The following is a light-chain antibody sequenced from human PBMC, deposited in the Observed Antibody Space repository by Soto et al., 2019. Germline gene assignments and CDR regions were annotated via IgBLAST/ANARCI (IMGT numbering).Light chain of an antibody. CDR1: ESVDSNY. J-gene: IGKJ1*01. V-gene: IGKV3-20*01. Sequence: EIVLTQSPGTLSLSPGERATLSCRATESVDSNYLAWYQQKPGQAPRLLIYGAASRATGTPDRFSGSGSGTDFILPLSKPDPEDSAVYYCQQYSDSPQTFGQGTKVEIK. CDR2: GAA. CDR3: QQYSDSPQT.